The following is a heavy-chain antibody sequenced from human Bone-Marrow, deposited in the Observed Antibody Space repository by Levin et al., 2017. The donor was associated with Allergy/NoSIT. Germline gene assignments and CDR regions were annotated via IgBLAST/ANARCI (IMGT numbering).Heavy chain of an antibody. CDR2: INSDGSST. D-gene: IGHD6-19*01. CDR1: GFTFSSYW. V-gene: IGHV3-74*01. J-gene: IGHJ4*02. Sequence: GGSLRLSCAASGFTFSSYWMHWVRQAPGKGLVWVSRINSDGSSTSYADSVKGRFTISRDNAKNTLYLQMNSLRAEDTAVYYCARDQVRRRGVSVAGTFGYWGQGTLVTVSS. CDR3: ARDQVRRRGVSVAGTFGY.